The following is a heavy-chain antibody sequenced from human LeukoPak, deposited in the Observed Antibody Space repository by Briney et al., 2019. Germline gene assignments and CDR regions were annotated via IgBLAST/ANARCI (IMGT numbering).Heavy chain of an antibody. CDR1: GASLSTRLYY. Sequence: SETLSLTFTVSGASLSTRLYYWAWIRQPPGKGLEWIASTYYGGTPYYNPSLKSRVTKSVDTSKNQFSLKLSSVTAADTAVYYCASSGMTTVTSWFDPWGQGTLVTVSS. V-gene: IGHV4-39*07. D-gene: IGHD4-17*01. J-gene: IGHJ5*02. CDR2: TYYGGTP. CDR3: ASSGMTTVTSWFDP.